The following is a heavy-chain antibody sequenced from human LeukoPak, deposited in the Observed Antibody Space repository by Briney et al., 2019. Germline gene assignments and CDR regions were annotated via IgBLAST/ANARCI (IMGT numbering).Heavy chain of an antibody. Sequence: PSETLSLTCGLSGGSISNHYWTWIRQTPGKGLEWIGYIHYTGSSNYNPSLESRVTMSVDTSKNQFSLKLSSVSAADTAVYYCARLPPYYSGSYFPTDYWGQGTLVTVSS. V-gene: IGHV4-59*11. CDR3: ARLPPYYSGSYFPTDY. CDR1: GGSISNHY. D-gene: IGHD1-26*01. J-gene: IGHJ4*02. CDR2: IHYTGSS.